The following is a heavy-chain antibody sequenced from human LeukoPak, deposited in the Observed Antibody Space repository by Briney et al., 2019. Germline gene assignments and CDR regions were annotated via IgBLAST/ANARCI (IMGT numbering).Heavy chain of an antibody. D-gene: IGHD6-19*01. J-gene: IGHJ5*02. CDR2: INPYSGGK. Sequence: GASVKVSCKASGYTFSDYYMHWVRQAPGQGLEWMGWINPYSGGKNCAQKFQGRVTMTRDTSISTAYLQWSSLKASDTAMYYCARHTASSGWPSKGDPWGQGTLVTVSS. CDR1: GYTFSDYY. CDR3: ARHTASSGWPSKGDP. V-gene: IGHV1-2*02.